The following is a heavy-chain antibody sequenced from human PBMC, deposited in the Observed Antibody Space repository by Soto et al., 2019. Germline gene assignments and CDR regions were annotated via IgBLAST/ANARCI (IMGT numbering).Heavy chain of an antibody. CDR1: GGSISSSSYY. Sequence: PSETLSLTCTVSGGSISSSSYYWGWIRQPPGKGLEWIGSIYYSGSTYYNPSLKSRVTISVDTSKNQFSLKLSSVTAADMAVYYCARLTHRNWNEYYFDYWGQGTLVTVSS. CDR3: ARLTHRNWNEYYFDY. V-gene: IGHV4-39*01. CDR2: IYYSGST. J-gene: IGHJ4*02. D-gene: IGHD1-1*01.